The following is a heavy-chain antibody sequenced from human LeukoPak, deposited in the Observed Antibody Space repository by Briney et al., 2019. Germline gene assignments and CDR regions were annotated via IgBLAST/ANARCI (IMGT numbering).Heavy chain of an antibody. J-gene: IGHJ4*02. CDR2: IYPDDSDT. CDR3: AAPLHYYGGNSWPDYFDF. CDR1: GYNFAKYW. V-gene: IGHV5-51*01. D-gene: IGHD4-23*01. Sequence: PGESLKISCQGSGYNFAKYWIAWVRQMPGKGLEWMGIIYPDDSDTKYSPSFQGQVTMSADKSINTAYLQWSRLEASDTAVYYCAAPLHYYGGNSWPDYFDFWGQGALVTVSS.